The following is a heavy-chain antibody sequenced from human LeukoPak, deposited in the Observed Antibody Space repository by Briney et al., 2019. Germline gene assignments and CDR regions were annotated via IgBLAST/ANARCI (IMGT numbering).Heavy chain of an antibody. J-gene: IGHJ3*02. CDR1: GVSISSGSYY. Sequence: SETLSLTCAVSGVSISSGSYYWSWIRQPAGKGLEWIGRIYTSGSTNYNPSLKSRVTISVDTSKNQFSLKLSSVTAADTAVYYCARDQGYYYDSGAFDIWGQGTMVTVSS. V-gene: IGHV4-61*02. D-gene: IGHD3-22*01. CDR3: ARDQGYYYDSGAFDI. CDR2: IYTSGST.